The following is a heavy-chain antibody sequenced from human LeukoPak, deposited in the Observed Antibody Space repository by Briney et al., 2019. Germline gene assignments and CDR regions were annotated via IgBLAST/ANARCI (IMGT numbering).Heavy chain of an antibody. CDR3: ATRKLGNDY. D-gene: IGHD7-27*01. CDR2: IYLSDNT. CDR1: GDSIINYY. Sequence: SETLSLTCSVSGDSIINYYWMWIRQPAGKGLEWIGRIYLSDNTNYNSPSLRSRVTMSPDTSMNRFSLKLYSVTAADTAVYYCATRKLGNDYWGQGTLVTVSS. V-gene: IGHV4-4*07. J-gene: IGHJ4*02.